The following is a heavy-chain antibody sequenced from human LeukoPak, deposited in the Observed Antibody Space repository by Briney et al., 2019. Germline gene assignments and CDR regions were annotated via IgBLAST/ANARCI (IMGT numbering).Heavy chain of an antibody. Sequence: ASVKVSCKASGYTFTSCGISWVRQAPGQGLEWMGWISAYNGNTNYAQKLQGRVTMTTDTSTSTAYMELRSLRSDDTAVYYCARDLVPPNYYDSSGYYPNFDYWGQGTLVTVSS. CDR3: ARDLVPPNYYDSSGYYPNFDY. CDR2: ISAYNGNT. V-gene: IGHV1-18*01. J-gene: IGHJ4*02. D-gene: IGHD3-22*01. CDR1: GYTFTSCG.